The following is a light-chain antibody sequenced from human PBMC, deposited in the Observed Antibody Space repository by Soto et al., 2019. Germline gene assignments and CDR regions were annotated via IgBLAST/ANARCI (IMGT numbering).Light chain of an antibody. V-gene: IGLV2-23*01. Sequence: QSVLTQPASVSGSPGQSITISCTGTSSDVGTYNLVSWHQHHPGTAPKLIIYEGSKRPSGVSNRFSGSKSGNTASLTISGLQAEDEADYYCCSFAVGSTLVFGGGTKLTVL. CDR1: SSDVGTYNL. J-gene: IGLJ2*01. CDR3: CSFAVGSTLV. CDR2: EGS.